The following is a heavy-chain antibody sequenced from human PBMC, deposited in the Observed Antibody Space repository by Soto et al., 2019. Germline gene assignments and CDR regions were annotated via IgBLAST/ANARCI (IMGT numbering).Heavy chain of an antibody. Sequence: SETLSLTCAVSGGSVSSSIYHWSWIRQPPGKRLEWIASTYYTGSPTYNPSLNSRVFISLDTSKNQFSLNLRPVSAADTAVYYCARGPVSSRPVWFDPWGQGTLVTVSS. J-gene: IGHJ5*02. V-gene: IGHV4-61*01. CDR3: ARGPVSSRPVWFDP. CDR1: GGSVSSSIYH. D-gene: IGHD6-6*01. CDR2: TYYTGSP.